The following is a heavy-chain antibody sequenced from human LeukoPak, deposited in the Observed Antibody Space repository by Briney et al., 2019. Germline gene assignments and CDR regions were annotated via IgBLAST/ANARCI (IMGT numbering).Heavy chain of an antibody. CDR3: ARESSYKQPHAFDI. D-gene: IGHD1-14*01. J-gene: IGHJ3*02. CDR1: GGSISSTRYY. CDR2: IYYSGST. Sequence: SETLSLTCTVSGGSISSTRYYWGWIRQPPGKGLEWIGSIYYSGSTYYNPSLKSRVTMSVDTSKNQFSLNLTSVTAADTAVYYCARESSYKQPHAFDIWGQGTMVTVSS. V-gene: IGHV4-39*02.